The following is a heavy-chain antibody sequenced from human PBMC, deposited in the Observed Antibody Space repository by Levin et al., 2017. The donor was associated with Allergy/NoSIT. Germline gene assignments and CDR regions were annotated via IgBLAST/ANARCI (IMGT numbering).Heavy chain of an antibody. CDR1: GFTFSSAW. CDR3: TTDYTGLYYDFWSGYYG. CDR2: VKSETDGGTT. D-gene: IGHD3-3*01. Sequence: GGSLRLSCAASGFTFSSAWMSWVRQAPGKGLEWVGRVKSETDGGTTDYAASVKGRFTISRDDSENTLYLQMNSLKTEDTAVYYCTTDYTGLYYDFWSGYYGWGQGTLVTVSS. J-gene: IGHJ4*02. V-gene: IGHV3-15*01.